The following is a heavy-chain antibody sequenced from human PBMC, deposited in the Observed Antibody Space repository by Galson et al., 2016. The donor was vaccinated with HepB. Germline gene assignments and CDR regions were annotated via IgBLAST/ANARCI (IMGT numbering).Heavy chain of an antibody. D-gene: IGHD4-23*01. CDR2: VSGSGGIT. J-gene: IGHJ4*01. CDR3: ARDNRSAKLPYYYDY. V-gene: IGHV3-23*01. Sequence: SLRLSCAVSGFTFDNHAMSWVRQAPGKGLEWVSGVSGSGGITYYADSVKGRFTISRDNSKNVLYLHMSSLRAEDTAVSYCARDNRSAKLPYYYDYWGQGTLITVSS. CDR1: GFTFDNHA.